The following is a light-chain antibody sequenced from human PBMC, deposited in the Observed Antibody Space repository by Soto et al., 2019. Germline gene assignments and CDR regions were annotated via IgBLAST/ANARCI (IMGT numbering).Light chain of an antibody. CDR1: QSVSTS. Sequence: EIVLTQSPPTLSLSPGERATLSCMASQSVSTSLNWYQQRPGQAPRLLIYDASKRAPGIPARFSGSGSGTDFTLTISSLEPEDFAVYYCQQRDNWPPITCGQGTRLEI. V-gene: IGKV3-11*01. CDR3: QQRDNWPPIT. CDR2: DAS. J-gene: IGKJ5*01.